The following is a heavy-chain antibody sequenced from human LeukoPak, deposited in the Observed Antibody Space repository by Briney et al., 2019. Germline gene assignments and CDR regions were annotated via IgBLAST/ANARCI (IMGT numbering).Heavy chain of an antibody. J-gene: IGHJ4*02. CDR3: ARDRGLYVVHY. V-gene: IGHV4-59*01. CDR1: GGSISSYY. Sequence: SETLSLTCTVSGGSISSYYWSWIRQPPGKGLEWIGYIYYSGSTNYNPSLKSRVTISVDTSKNQFSLKLSSVTAADTAVYYCARDRGLYVVHYWGQGTLVTVSS. D-gene: IGHD3-10*01. CDR2: IYYSGST.